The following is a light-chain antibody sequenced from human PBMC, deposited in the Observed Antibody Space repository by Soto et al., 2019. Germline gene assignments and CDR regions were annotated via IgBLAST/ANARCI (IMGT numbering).Light chain of an antibody. V-gene: IGLV1-44*01. CDR3: AAWDDSLNGRV. CDR1: RSNIGSNT. Sequence: QSVLTQPPSASGTPGQRVTISCSGSRSNIGSNTVNWYQQLPGTAPKLLIYSNNQRHSGVPDRFSGSKSGTSASLAISGLQSEDEADYYCAAWDDSLNGRVFGGGTKLTVL. CDR2: SNN. J-gene: IGLJ3*02.